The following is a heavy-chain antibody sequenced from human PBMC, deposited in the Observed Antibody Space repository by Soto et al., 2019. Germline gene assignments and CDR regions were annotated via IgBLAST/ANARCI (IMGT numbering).Heavy chain of an antibody. V-gene: IGHV4-59*08. CDR3: ARLPKRGYSQLWDYYMDV. J-gene: IGHJ6*03. CDR1: GGSISSYY. Sequence: SETLSLTCTVSGGSISSYYWSWIRQPPGKGLEWIGYIYYSGSTNYNPSLKSRVTISVDTSKNQFSLKLSSVTAADTAVYYCARLPKRGYSQLWDYYMDVWGKGTTVTVSS. D-gene: IGHD5-18*01. CDR2: IYYSGST.